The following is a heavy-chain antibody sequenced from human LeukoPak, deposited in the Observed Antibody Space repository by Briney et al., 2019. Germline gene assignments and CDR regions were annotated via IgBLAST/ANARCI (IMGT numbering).Heavy chain of an antibody. CDR3: ARGIPGSYYFDY. Sequence: SETLSLTCTVSGGSISSYYWSWIRQPPGKGLEWIGYIYYSGSTNYNPSLKSRVTISVDTSKNQFSLKLSSVTAADTAVYYCARGIPGSYYFDYWGQGTLVTVSS. V-gene: IGHV4-59*12. CDR2: IYYSGST. J-gene: IGHJ4*02. D-gene: IGHD1-26*01. CDR1: GGSISSYY.